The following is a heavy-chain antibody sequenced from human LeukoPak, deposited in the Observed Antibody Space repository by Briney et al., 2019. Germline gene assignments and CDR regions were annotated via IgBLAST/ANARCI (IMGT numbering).Heavy chain of an antibody. CDR3: ARGDCSGGSCVFDY. J-gene: IGHJ4*02. D-gene: IGHD2-15*01. V-gene: IGHV3-48*04. CDR2: ISSSSSTI. Sequence: YISSSSSTIYYADSVKGRFTISRDNAKNSLYLQMNSLRAEDTAVYYCARGDCSGGSCVFDYWGQGTLVTVSS.